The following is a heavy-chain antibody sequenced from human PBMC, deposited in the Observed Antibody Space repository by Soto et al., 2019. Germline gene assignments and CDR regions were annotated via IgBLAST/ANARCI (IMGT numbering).Heavy chain of an antibody. D-gene: IGHD3-10*01. J-gene: IGHJ4*02. CDR1: GGIFSTYA. Sequence: ASVKVSCKASGGIFSTYAISWLRQAPGQGLEWMGGIIPIFGTPNYAQKFQGRVTITADESTSTAYMELSRLRSEDTAVYYCARDRDDYGSGNYYNRIDFWGQGTLVTVSS. CDR2: IIPIFGTP. V-gene: IGHV1-69*13. CDR3: ARDRDDYGSGNYYNRIDF.